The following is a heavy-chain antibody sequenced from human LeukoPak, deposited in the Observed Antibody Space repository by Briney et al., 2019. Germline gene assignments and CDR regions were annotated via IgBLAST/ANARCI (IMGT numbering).Heavy chain of an antibody. D-gene: IGHD3-3*01. CDR1: GYSFTSYW. V-gene: IGHV5-51*01. CDR3: ARHWPTRVVIEPGVAFDI. CDR2: IYPGDSDT. J-gene: IGHJ3*02. Sequence: RGESLKISCKGSGYSFTSYWIGWVRQMPGKGLEWMGIIYPGDSDTRYSPSFQGQVTISADKSISTAYLQWSSLKASDTAMYYCARHWPTRVVIEPGVAFDIWGQGTMVTVSS.